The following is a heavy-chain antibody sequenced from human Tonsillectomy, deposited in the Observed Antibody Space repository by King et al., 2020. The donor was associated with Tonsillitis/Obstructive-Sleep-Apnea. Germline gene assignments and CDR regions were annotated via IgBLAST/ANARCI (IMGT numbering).Heavy chain of an antibody. V-gene: IGHV3-48*02. CDR1: GFTFSSYS. J-gene: IGHJ4*02. CDR2: ISSSSSTI. D-gene: IGHD6-19*01. Sequence: VQLVESGGGLVQPGGSLRLSCAASGFTFSSYSMNWVRQAPGKGLEWVSYISSSSSTIYYADSVKGRFTISRDNAKNSLNLQMNSLRDEDTAVYYCARGYSSEIDYWGQGTLVTVSS. CDR3: ARGYSSEIDY.